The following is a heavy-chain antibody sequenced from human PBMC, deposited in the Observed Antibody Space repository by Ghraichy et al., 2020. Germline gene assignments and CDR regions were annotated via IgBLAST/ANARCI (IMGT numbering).Heavy chain of an antibody. Sequence: ESLNISCTVSGGSISSYYWSWIRQPPGKGLEWIGYIYYSGSTNYNPSLKSRVTISVDTSKNQFSLKLSSVTAADTAVYYCARGSGWYNYWGQGTLVTVSS. CDR3: ARGSGWYNY. CDR2: IYYSGST. D-gene: IGHD6-19*01. CDR1: GGSISSYY. V-gene: IGHV4-59*01. J-gene: IGHJ4*02.